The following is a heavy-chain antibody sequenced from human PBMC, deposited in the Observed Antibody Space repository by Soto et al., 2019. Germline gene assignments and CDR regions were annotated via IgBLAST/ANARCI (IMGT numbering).Heavy chain of an antibody. D-gene: IGHD2-2*01. CDR1: GYTFTSYG. CDR3: ARGGCSSTSCYAGTYYYYYYMDV. V-gene: IGHV1-18*01. Sequence: ASVKVSCKASGYTFTSYGISWVRQAPGQGLEWMGWISAYNGNTNYAQKLQGRVTMTTDTSTSTAYMELGSLRSDDTAVYYCARGGCSSTSCYAGTYYYYYYMDVWGKGTTVTVSS. CDR2: ISAYNGNT. J-gene: IGHJ6*03.